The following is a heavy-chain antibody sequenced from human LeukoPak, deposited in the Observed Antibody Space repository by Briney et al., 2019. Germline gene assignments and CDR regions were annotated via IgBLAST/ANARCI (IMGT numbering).Heavy chain of an antibody. CDR2: IYTSGST. J-gene: IGHJ4*02. Sequence: ASETLSLTCTVSGGSISSGSYYWSWIRQPAGKGLEWIGRIYTSGSTNYNPSLKSRVTISVDTSKNQFSLKLSSVTAADTAVYYCARVDSSGYYYYLDYWGQGTLVTVSS. CDR1: GGSISSGSYY. D-gene: IGHD3-22*01. CDR3: ARVDSSGYYYYLDY. V-gene: IGHV4-61*02.